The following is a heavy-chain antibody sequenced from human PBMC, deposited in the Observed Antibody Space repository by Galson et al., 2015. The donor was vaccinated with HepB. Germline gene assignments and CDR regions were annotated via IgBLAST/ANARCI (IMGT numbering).Heavy chain of an antibody. J-gene: IGHJ4*02. V-gene: IGHV3-33*08. CDR2: IWYDGSKK. CDR3: ATLWSGDYTPFDY. D-gene: IGHD3-3*01. Sequence: SLRLSCAASGFTFSTYAVHWVRRAPGKGLEWVAVIWYDGSKKYYADSVKGRFTISRDNSRNTLYLQMNSLRAEDTAVYYCATLWSGDYTPFDYWGQGTLVSVSS. CDR1: GFTFSTYA.